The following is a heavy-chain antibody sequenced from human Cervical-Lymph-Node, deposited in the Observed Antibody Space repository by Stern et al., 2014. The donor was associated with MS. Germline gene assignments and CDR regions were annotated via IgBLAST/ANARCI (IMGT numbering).Heavy chain of an antibody. Sequence: VQLVQAGAEVKKPGASVKVSCKASGSTFTSYGISWVRQAPGQGLEGMGWISAYHGNTNYAQKLQGRVTMTTDTSTSTAYMELRSLRSDDTAVYYCARVRYDSSGYILSDYWGQGTLVTVSS. V-gene: IGHV1-18*01. D-gene: IGHD3-22*01. CDR3: ARVRYDSSGYILSDY. J-gene: IGHJ4*02. CDR1: GSTFTSYG. CDR2: ISAYHGNT.